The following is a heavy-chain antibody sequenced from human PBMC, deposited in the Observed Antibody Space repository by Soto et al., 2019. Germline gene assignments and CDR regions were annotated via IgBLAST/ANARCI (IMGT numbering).Heavy chain of an antibody. CDR1: GYSFTDYW. V-gene: IGHV5-51*01. CDR3: ARHADSNILTGYFYYFDY. CDR2: IYPGDSDA. J-gene: IGHJ4*02. D-gene: IGHD3-9*01. Sequence: GESLKISCKSSGYSFTDYWIGWVRQMPGKGLEWMGIIYPGDSDARYSPSFQGQVTISVDTSINTAFLRWNSLTASDTAMYYCARHADSNILTGYFYYFDYWGQGSLVTVSS.